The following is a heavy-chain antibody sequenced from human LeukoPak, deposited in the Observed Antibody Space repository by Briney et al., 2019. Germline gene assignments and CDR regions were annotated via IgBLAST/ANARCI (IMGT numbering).Heavy chain of an antibody. CDR2: INHSGST. J-gene: IGHJ5*02. CDR3: ARSEPIVGKNWFDP. D-gene: IGHD1-26*01. CDR1: GGSFSGYY. Sequence: PSETLSLTCAVYGGSFSGYYWSWIRQPPGKGLEWIGEINHSGSTNYNPSLKSRVTISVDTSKNQFSLKLSSVTAADAAVYYCARSEPIVGKNWFDPWGQGTLVTVSS. V-gene: IGHV4-34*01.